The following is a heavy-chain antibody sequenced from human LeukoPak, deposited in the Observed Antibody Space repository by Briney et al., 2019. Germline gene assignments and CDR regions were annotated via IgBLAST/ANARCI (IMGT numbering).Heavy chain of an antibody. D-gene: IGHD4-17*01. J-gene: IGHJ6*02. CDR2: ISSSSSYI. Sequence: GGSLRVSCGASGFTFSSYSMNWVRPAPGKGLEWVSSISSSSSYIYYADSVKGRFTISRDNAKNSLYLQMNSLRAEDTAVYYCARPSYGDYGQDYYYYGMDVWGQGTTVTVSS. V-gene: IGHV3-21*01. CDR1: GFTFSSYS. CDR3: ARPSYGDYGQDYYYYGMDV.